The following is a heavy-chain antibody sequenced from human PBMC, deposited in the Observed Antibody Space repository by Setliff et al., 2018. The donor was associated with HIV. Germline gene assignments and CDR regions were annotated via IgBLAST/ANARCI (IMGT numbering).Heavy chain of an antibody. CDR2: ITGSGSSI. V-gene: IGHV3-23*01. Sequence: GGSLRLSCAASGFTFSSYGMAWVRQPPGKGLEWLAFITGSGSSIDYADSVKGRLSISRDNSQNTLYLQLNSLRADDTAIYYCAKESALHGSPLTWGQGTLITVS. J-gene: IGHJ5*02. D-gene: IGHD2-2*03. CDR3: AKESALHGSPLT. CDR1: GFTFSSYG.